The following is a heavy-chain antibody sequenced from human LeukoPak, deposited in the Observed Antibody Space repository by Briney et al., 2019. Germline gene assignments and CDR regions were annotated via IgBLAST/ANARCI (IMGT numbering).Heavy chain of an antibody. D-gene: IGHD3-3*01. CDR2: ISASGDST. Sequence: PGGSLRLSCGASGFTFSNYVMSWVRQAPGKGLEWVSSISASGDSTHYAGSVQGRFTISRDNSKNTVYLQMNRLRVEDTAIYYCAKDLPKISIFGAFLHWGQGTLVTVSS. CDR1: GFTFSNYV. V-gene: IGHV3-23*01. J-gene: IGHJ1*01. CDR3: AKDLPKISIFGAFLH.